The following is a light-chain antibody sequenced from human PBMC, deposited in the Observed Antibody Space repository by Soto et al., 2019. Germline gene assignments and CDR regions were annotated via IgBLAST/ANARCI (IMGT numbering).Light chain of an antibody. J-gene: IGKJ3*01. V-gene: IGKV3-20*01. CDR2: GAS. CDR3: EQYGASPFT. CDR1: RDVYINA. Sequence: VVLTQSPATLSLSPGEPATLSCRASRDVYINALAWYQQKPGRTPTLLIYGASTRATGIPDRFSATGSGIEFSLTISTLELEVFAVYSCEQYGASPFTFAPGTRV.